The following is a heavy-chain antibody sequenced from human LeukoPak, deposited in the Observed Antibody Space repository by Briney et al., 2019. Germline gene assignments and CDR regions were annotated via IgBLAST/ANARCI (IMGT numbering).Heavy chain of an antibody. CDR1: GFTFGNYA. V-gene: IGHV3-23*01. J-gene: IGHJ5*02. CDR2: ISGTGSST. CDR3: AKASVAIPQYCNS. D-gene: IGHD2-2*02. Sequence: GGSLRLSCEASGFTFGNYAMNWVRQAPGKGLEWVSTISGTGSSTYYADSAKGRFAISRDNSKDTLFLQLNSLTAADTAMYFCAKASVAIPQYCNSWGQGTLVTVSS.